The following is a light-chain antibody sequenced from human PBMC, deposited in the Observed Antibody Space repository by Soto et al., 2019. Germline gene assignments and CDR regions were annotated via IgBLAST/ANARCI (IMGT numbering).Light chain of an antibody. J-gene: IGLJ2*01. Sequence: QSVLTQPPSASGTPGQTVIISCSGSSSNIGSNYVYWYQQLPGTAPNLLIYTNNQRPSGVPDRFSGSKSGTSASLAISGLRSEDEADYYCAAWDDSLGGHAVFGGGTKLTVL. V-gene: IGLV1-47*01. CDR3: AAWDDSLGGHAV. CDR2: TNN. CDR1: SSNIGSNY.